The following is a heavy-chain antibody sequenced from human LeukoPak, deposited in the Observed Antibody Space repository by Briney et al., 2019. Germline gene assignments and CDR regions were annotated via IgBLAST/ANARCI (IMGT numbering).Heavy chain of an antibody. CDR1: GGSISSSSYY. J-gene: IGHJ4*02. CDR2: MYYSGST. V-gene: IGHV4-39*02. CDR3: ARDAAYYYGSGSYRNGIDY. D-gene: IGHD3-10*01. Sequence: PSETLSLTCTVSGGSISSSSYYWGWIRQPPGKGLEWIGSMYYSGSTYYNPSLKSRVTISVDTSRNHFSLKLTSVTAADTAVYYCARDAAYYYGSGSYRNGIDYWGQGSLVTVSS.